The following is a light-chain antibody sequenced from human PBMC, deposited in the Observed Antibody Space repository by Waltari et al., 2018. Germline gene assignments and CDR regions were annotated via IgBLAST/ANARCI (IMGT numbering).Light chain of an antibody. CDR3: QQRSNWPRT. CDR1: QSVSIY. Sequence: EIVLTQSPATLSLSPGERATLSCRASQSVSIYLAWYQQKPGPAPKLLIYDTSNRATGTPARFSGSGSGTDFTLTISSLEPEDFAFYYCQQRSNWPRTFGQGTKVEI. CDR2: DTS. J-gene: IGKJ1*01. V-gene: IGKV3-11*01.